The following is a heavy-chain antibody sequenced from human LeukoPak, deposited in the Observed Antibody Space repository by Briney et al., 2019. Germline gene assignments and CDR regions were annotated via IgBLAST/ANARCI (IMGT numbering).Heavy chain of an antibody. V-gene: IGHV1-69*13. CDR2: IIPIFGTA. D-gene: IGHD2-2*01. CDR3: ALEFRTFYAVFDY. J-gene: IGHJ4*02. Sequence: SVKVPCKASGGTFSSYAISWVRQAPGQGLEWMGGIIPIFGTANYAQKFQGRVTITADESTTTAYMELNSLRSEDTAVYYCALEFRTFYAVFDYWGQGTLVTVSS. CDR1: GGTFSSYA.